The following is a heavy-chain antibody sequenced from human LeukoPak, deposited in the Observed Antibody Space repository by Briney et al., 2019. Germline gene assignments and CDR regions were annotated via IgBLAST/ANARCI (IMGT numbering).Heavy chain of an antibody. Sequence: PGGSLRLSCAASGFTVSSNYMSWVRQAPGKGLEWVSVIYSGGSTYYADSVKGRFTISRDNSKNSLYLQMNSLRAEDTALYYCARRDIAAAGTVYYYYMDVWGKGTTVTVSS. CDR2: IYSGGST. CDR1: GFTVSSNY. V-gene: IGHV3-53*01. J-gene: IGHJ6*03. D-gene: IGHD6-13*01. CDR3: ARRDIAAAGTVYYYYMDV.